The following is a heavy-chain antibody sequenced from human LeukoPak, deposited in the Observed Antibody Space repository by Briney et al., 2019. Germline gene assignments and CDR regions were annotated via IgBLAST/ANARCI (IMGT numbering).Heavy chain of an antibody. D-gene: IGHD6-19*01. Sequence: GGSLRLSCAASGFTISSYVMSWVRQAPGKGLEWVSGISGSGDSTYYAASVKGRFTISRDNSKNTLYLRMNSLRAEDTAMYYCAKTTYTSGWVWGQGTLVTVSS. CDR2: ISGSGDST. V-gene: IGHV3-23*01. CDR3: AKTTYTSGWV. J-gene: IGHJ4*02. CDR1: GFTISSYV.